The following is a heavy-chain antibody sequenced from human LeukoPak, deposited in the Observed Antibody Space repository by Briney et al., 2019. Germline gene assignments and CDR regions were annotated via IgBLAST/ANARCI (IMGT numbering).Heavy chain of an antibody. V-gene: IGHV4-34*01. CDR1: GGSFSGYY. J-gene: IGHJ5*02. D-gene: IGHD3-16*02. Sequence: KASETLSLTCAVYGGSFSGYYWSWIRQPPGKGLEWIGEINHSGSTNYNPSLKSRVTISVDTSKNQFSLKLSSVTAADTAVYYCAREWGDYDYVWGSYRRNWFDPWGQGTLVTVSS. CDR3: AREWGDYDYVWGSYRRNWFDP. CDR2: INHSGST.